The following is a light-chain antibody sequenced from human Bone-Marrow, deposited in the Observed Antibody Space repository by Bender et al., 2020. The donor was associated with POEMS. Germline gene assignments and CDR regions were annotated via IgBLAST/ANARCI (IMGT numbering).Light chain of an antibody. Sequence: QSVLTQPPSVSGAPRQRVTISCTGSISNIGAGFGVNWYQNLPGKAPKLLIYANINRPSEIPDRFSGSQSGTSASLAITGLQSEDEAAYFCQSYDSDLNGWVFGGGTKLTVL. V-gene: IGLV1-40*01. J-gene: IGLJ3*02. CDR3: QSYDSDLNGWV. CDR2: ANI. CDR1: ISNIGAGFG.